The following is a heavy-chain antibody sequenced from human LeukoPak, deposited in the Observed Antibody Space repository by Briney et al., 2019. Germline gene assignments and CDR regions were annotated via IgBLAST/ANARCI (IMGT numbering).Heavy chain of an antibody. J-gene: IGHJ4*02. CDR3: ARDNYFFDY. D-gene: IGHD3-3*01. Sequence: GGSLRLSCAASDFSFRNYAMHWVRQAPGKGLEGVGVISYNGRSNNFADSVRGRFTISRDNSMHTLYLQMNSLRVEDTAVYYCARDNYFFDYWGQGTLVTVSS. V-gene: IGHV3-30-3*01. CDR2: ISYNGRSN. CDR1: DFSFRNYA.